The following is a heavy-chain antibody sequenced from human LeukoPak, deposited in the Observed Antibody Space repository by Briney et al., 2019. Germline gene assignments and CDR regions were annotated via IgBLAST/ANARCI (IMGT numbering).Heavy chain of an antibody. CDR1: GYTSTGYY. D-gene: IGHD5-12*01. CDR3: AIIVATIGPFDY. V-gene: IGHV1-2*02. J-gene: IGHJ4*02. Sequence: AASVKVSCKASGYTSTGYYMHWVRQAPGQGLEWMGWINPNSGGTNYAQKFQGRATMTRDTSISTAYMELSRLRSDDTAVYYCAIIVATIGPFDYCGQGTLVTVSS. CDR2: INPNSGGT.